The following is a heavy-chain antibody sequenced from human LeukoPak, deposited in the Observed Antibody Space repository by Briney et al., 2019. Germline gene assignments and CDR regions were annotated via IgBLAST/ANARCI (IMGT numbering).Heavy chain of an antibody. CDR1: GFTFSSYA. J-gene: IGHJ3*02. V-gene: IGHV3-30*14. Sequence: PGGSLRLSCAASGFTFSSYAMHWVRQAPGKGLEWVAVISYDGSNKYYADSVKGRFTISRDNSKNTLYLQMNSLRAEDTAVYYCAGYQYCLNGICYTRAFDIWGQGTMVTVSS. CDR2: ISYDGSNK. D-gene: IGHD2-8*01. CDR3: AGYQYCLNGICYTRAFDI.